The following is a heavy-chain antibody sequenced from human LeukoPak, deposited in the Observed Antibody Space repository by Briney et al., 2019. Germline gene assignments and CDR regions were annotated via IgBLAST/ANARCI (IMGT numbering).Heavy chain of an antibody. CDR3: AREQAPEGYCSSTSCYRRLGY. J-gene: IGHJ4*02. Sequence: ASVKVSCKASCYTFTSYGISWVRQAPGQGLEWMGWISAYSRNTNYAQKLQGRVTMTTDTSTSTAYMELRSLRSDDTAVYYCAREQAPEGYCSSTSCYRRLGYWGQGTLVTVSS. V-gene: IGHV1-18*01. CDR2: ISAYSRNT. D-gene: IGHD2-2*02. CDR1: CYTFTSYG.